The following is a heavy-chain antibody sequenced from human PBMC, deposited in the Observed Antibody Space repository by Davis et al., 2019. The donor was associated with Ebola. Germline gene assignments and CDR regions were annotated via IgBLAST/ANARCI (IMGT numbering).Heavy chain of an antibody. CDR3: ARRPIFHYGMDV. CDR2: IKQDGSEK. J-gene: IGHJ6*04. Sequence: GESLKISCAASGFTFSVYYMSWIRQAPGKGLEWVANIKQDGSEKYYVDSVEGRFTISRDNAKNSLYLQMNSLRAEDTAVYYCARRPIFHYGMDVWGKGTTVTVSS. V-gene: IGHV3-7*03. CDR1: GFTFSVYY. D-gene: IGHD2-21*01.